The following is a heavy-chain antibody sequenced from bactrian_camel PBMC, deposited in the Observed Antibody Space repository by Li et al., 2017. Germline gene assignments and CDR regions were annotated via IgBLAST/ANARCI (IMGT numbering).Heavy chain of an antibody. D-gene: IGHD3*01. CDR2: INPGGST. CDR1: GFTFSSYD. V-gene: IGHV3S40*01. J-gene: IGHJ4*01. Sequence: DVQLVESGGGLVQPGGSLRLSCAASGFTFSSYDMSWVRQTPGEGLEWVSAINPGGSTDYPDSVKGRFTISRDNAQNTLWLNMNTLQPADTAIYYCKADPSCPRMIGVQTLGAPTRGYWGQGTQVTVS. CDR3: KADPSCPRMIGVQTLGAPTRGY.